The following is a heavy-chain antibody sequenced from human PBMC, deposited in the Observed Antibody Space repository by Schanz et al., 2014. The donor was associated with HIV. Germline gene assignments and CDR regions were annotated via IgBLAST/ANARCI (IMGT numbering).Heavy chain of an antibody. CDR3: AREDPNYGGNPFEY. V-gene: IGHV1-69*01. D-gene: IGHD2-15*01. Sequence: QVQLVQSGAEVKKPGSSVKVSCKASGGTFSSYSISWVRQAPGQGLEWMGGILPTFATANYAQKFQGRVTITADESTSTVYMELSSLRSEDTAVYYCAREDPNYGGNPFEYWGQGTLVTVSS. CDR1: GGTFSSYS. CDR2: ILPTFATA. J-gene: IGHJ4*02.